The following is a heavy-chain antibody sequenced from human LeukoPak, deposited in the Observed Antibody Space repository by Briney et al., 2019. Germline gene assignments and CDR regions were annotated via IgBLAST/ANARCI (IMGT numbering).Heavy chain of an antibody. CDR2: ISWNSGYI. CDR1: GFTFDNYA. J-gene: IGHJ4*02. D-gene: IGHD6-19*01. V-gene: IGHV3-9*01. CDR3: AKVRGTYSSGYFFDY. Sequence: TGGSLRLSCAASGFTFDNYAMRWVRQAPGKGLEWLSIISWNSGYIGYADSVKGRFTISRDNAKKSLDLQMNSLRAEDTAFYYCAKVRGTYSSGYFFDYWGQGTLVTVSS.